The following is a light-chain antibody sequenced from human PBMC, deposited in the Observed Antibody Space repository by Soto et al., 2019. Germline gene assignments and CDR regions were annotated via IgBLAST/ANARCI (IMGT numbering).Light chain of an antibody. CDR3: QQYNNWPPIT. CDR2: GAS. J-gene: IGKJ5*01. CDR1: QRVYSN. V-gene: IGKV3-15*01. Sequence: EILMTQSPDTLSVSPGESATLSCRASQRVYSNLAWYQQRPGQAPRLLIYGASTRATGVPARFSGSGSGTEFTLTISSLQSEDFAVYYCQQYNNWPPITFGQGTRLEI.